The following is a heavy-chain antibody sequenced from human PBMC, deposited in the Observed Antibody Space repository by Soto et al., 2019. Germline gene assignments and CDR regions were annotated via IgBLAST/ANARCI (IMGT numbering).Heavy chain of an antibody. CDR1: GFTFSSYS. V-gene: IGHV3-48*01. CDR3: ARDQGSVSYY. CDR2: ISSSTSTI. D-gene: IGHD6-6*01. Sequence: GGSLRLSCAASGFTFSSYSMNWVRQAPGKGLEWVSYISSSTSTIYYADSVKGRFTISRDNAKNSLYLQMNSLRAEDTAVYYCARDQGSVSYYWGQGHLVTVSS. J-gene: IGHJ4*02.